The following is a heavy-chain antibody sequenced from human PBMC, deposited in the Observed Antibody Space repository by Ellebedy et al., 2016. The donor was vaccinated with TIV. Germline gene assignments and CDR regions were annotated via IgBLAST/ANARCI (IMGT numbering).Heavy chain of an antibody. Sequence: GGSLRLSXAASGFTFSSYWMSWVRQAPGKGLEWVANIKQDGSEKYYVDSVKGRFTISRDNAKNSLYLQMNSLRAEDTAVYYCARDPAYGTWYGMDVWGQGTTVTVSS. CDR1: GFTFSSYW. D-gene: IGHD3-10*01. CDR2: IKQDGSEK. CDR3: ARDPAYGTWYGMDV. V-gene: IGHV3-7*01. J-gene: IGHJ6*02.